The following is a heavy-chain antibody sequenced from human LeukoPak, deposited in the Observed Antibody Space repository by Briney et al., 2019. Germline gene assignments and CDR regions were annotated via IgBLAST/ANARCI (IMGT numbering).Heavy chain of an antibody. CDR2: IHTNGGT. J-gene: IGHJ4*02. Sequence: SETLSLTCTVSGASITSFYYNWIRQSDGKGLEWIGRIHTNGGTDYRPSLNSRVTMSVDTSKKQISLKLTSVTAADTAVYFCSRGGGYGDYWGQGILVTVSS. V-gene: IGHV4-4*07. D-gene: IGHD5-12*01. CDR1: GASITSFY. CDR3: SRGGGYGDY.